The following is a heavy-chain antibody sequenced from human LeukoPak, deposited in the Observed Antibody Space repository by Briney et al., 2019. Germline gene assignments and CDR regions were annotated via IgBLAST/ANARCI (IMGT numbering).Heavy chain of an antibody. CDR3: AKGSEGFDY. CDR1: GFTFSSYG. V-gene: IGHV3-33*06. J-gene: IGHJ4*02. CDR2: IWYDGSNK. Sequence: GRSLRLSCAASGFTFSSYGMHWVRQAPGKGLEWVAVIWYDGSNKYYADSVKGRFTISRDNSKNTLYLQMNSLRAEDTAVYYCAKGSEGFDYWGQGTLVTVSS.